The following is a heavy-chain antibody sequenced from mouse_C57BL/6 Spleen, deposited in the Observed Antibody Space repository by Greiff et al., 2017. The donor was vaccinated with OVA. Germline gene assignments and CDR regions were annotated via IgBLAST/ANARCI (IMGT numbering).Heavy chain of an antibody. CDR3: ANCYGSGLDY. Sequence: QVQLQQPGAELVRPGSSVKLSCKASGYTFTSYWMAWVKQSPGQGLEWIGNIYPSDSETHYNQKFKDKATFTLDKSSSTAYMQLSSLTSEDSAAFYGANCYGSGLDYWGQGTTLTVSS. CDR2: IYPSDSET. D-gene: IGHD1-1*01. J-gene: IGHJ2*01. CDR1: GYTFTSYW. V-gene: IGHV1-61*01.